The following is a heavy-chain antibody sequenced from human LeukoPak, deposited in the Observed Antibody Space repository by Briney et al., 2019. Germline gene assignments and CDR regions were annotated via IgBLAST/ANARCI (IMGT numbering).Heavy chain of an antibody. CDR1: GGSFSGYY. CDR3: ARDLRPYSSSPLLY. J-gene: IGHJ4*02. V-gene: IGHV4-34*01. Sequence: SETLSLTCAVYGGSFSGYYWSWIRQPPGKGLEWIGEINHSGSTNYNPSLKSRVTISVDTSKNQFSLKLSSVTAADTAVYYCARDLRPYSSSPLLYWGQGTLVTVSS. CDR2: INHSGST. D-gene: IGHD6-13*01.